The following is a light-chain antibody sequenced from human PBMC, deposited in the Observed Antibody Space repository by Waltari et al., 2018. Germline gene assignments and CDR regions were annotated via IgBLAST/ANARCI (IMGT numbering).Light chain of an antibody. CDR1: QTISSY. CDR3: QQSYSTPPYT. J-gene: IGKJ2*01. V-gene: IGKV1-39*01. CDR2: GAS. Sequence: DIQMTQSPSSLSASVAARVTIRCRASQTISSYLNWYQQKPGKAPDLLIYGASGLQSGVPSRFSGRGSGTDFTLTISSLQPEDFATYYCQQSYSTPPYTFGQGTKLEIK.